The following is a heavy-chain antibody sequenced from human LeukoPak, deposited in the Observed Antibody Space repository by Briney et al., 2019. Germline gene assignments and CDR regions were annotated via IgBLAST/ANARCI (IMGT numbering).Heavy chain of an antibody. CDR2: IYTSGST. CDR3: ARDHEDIVATIRGEGLNI. V-gene: IGHV4-4*07. CDR1: GGSISSYY. J-gene: IGHJ3*02. D-gene: IGHD5-12*01. Sequence: SETLSLTCTVSGGSISSYYWSWIRQPAGKGLEWIGHIYTSGSTKYNPSLKGRVTMSVDTSKNQFSLNLSSVTAADTAVYYCARDHEDIVATIRGEGLNIWGQGTVVTVSS.